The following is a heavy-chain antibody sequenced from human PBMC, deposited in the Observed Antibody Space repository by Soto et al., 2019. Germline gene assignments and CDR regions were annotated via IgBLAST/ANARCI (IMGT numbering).Heavy chain of an antibody. CDR3: ARHGGYYFDY. CDR2: IYHGLSI. Sequence: SETLSLTCAVYSGSFSCYYWSWIRQPPGKGLEWIGEIYHGLSIVYNPSLKSRVTISGDSSKNQFSLKLSSVTAADTAVYYCARHGGYYFDYWGQGTLVTAPQ. V-gene: IGHV4-34*01. CDR1: SGSFSCYY. J-gene: IGHJ4*02. D-gene: IGHD3-16*01.